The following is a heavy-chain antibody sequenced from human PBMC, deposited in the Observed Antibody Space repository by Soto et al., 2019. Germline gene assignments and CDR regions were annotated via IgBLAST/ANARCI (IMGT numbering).Heavy chain of an antibody. CDR1: GGSISSYY. V-gene: IGHV4-59*08. J-gene: IGHJ5*02. Sequence: SETLSLTCTVSGGSISSYYWSWIRQPPGKGLEWIGYIYYSGSTNYNPSLKSRVTISVDTSKNQFSLKLSSVTAADTAVYYCAGSPPSIAARPTGTDPWGQGPLVTVSS. CDR3: AGSPPSIAARPTGTDP. D-gene: IGHD6-6*01. CDR2: IYYSGST.